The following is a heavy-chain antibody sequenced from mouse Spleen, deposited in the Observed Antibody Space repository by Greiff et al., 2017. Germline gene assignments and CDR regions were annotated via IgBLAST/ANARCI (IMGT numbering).Heavy chain of an antibody. Sequence: EVKLMESGGGLVKPGGSLKLSCAASGFSFNTYAMNWVRQAPGKGLEWVARIRSKSNNYATYYVDSVKDRFTISRDDSESMLYLQMNNLKTEDTAMYYCVRHLITTDYYAMDYWGQGTSVTVSS. D-gene: IGHD1-2*01. V-gene: IGHV10-1*01. CDR3: VRHLITTDYYAMDY. CDR1: GFSFNTYA. J-gene: IGHJ4*01. CDR2: IRSKSNNYAT.